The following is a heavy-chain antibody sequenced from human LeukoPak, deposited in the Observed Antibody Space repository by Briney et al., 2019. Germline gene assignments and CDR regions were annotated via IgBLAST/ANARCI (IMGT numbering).Heavy chain of an antibody. V-gene: IGHV1-2*02. D-gene: IGHD6-19*01. CDR2: INPNSGGT. CDR3: ASEGLAVAGNFFY. J-gene: IGHJ4*02. CDR1: GYTFTGYY. Sequence: GASVKVSCKASGYTFTGYYMHWVRQAPGQGLEWMGWINPNSGGTNYAQKFQGRVTMTRDTSTSTVYMELSSLRSEDTAVYYCASEGLAVAGNFFYWGQGSLVTVSS.